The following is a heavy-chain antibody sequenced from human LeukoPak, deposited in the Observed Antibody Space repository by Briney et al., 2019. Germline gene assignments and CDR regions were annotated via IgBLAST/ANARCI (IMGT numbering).Heavy chain of an antibody. D-gene: IGHD1-26*01. V-gene: IGHV3-33*01. CDR3: ARSEGWWELGAFDT. Sequence: GRSLRLSCAASGFTFSSYGMHWVRQAPGKGLEWVAVIWYDGSNKYYADSVKGRFTISRDNSKNTLYLQMNSLRAEDTAVYYCARSEGWWELGAFDTWGQGTMVTVSS. CDR1: GFTFSSYG. J-gene: IGHJ3*02. CDR2: IWYDGSNK.